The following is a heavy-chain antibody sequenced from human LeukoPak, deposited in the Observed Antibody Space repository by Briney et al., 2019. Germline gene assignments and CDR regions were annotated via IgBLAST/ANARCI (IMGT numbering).Heavy chain of an antibody. J-gene: IGHJ3*01. CDR2: IYTSGST. CDR1: GGSISSGSHY. V-gene: IGHV4-61*02. Sequence: PSQTLSLTCTVSGGSISSGSHYWSWIRQPAGKGLEWIGRIYTSGSTNYNPSLKSRVTISVDTSKNQFSLKLSSVTAADTAVYYCAREKLLLGVFLWGQGTMVTVSS. CDR3: AREKLLLGVFL. D-gene: IGHD3-16*01.